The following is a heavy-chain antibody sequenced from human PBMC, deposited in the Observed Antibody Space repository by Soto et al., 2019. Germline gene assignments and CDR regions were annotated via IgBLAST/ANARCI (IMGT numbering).Heavy chain of an antibody. J-gene: IGHJ6*03. D-gene: IGHD3-3*01. V-gene: IGHV3-15*01. Sequence: EMQLGESGGGLVKPGGSLRLSCAVSGYAFEVAWMNWVRQAPGKGLEWVGRIKSKPDGGTTESAAPVEGRFTISRDDSTSTLYLQMNSLRTEDTAVYYCTSGRREYYGTSYMDLWGKGTTVTVSS. CDR2: IKSKPDGGTT. CDR3: TSGRREYYGTSYMDL. CDR1: GYAFEVAW.